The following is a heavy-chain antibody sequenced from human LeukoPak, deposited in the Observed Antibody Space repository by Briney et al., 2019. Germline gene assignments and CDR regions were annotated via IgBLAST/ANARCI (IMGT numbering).Heavy chain of an antibody. V-gene: IGHV3-7*01. D-gene: IGHD2-15*01. CDR1: GFTFSSYW. CDR2: IKQDGSEK. J-gene: IGHJ6*02. Sequence: GGSLRLSCAASGFTFSSYWMSWVRQAPGKGLEWVANIKQDGSEKYYVDSVKGRFTISGDNAKNSLYLQMNSLRAEDTAVYYCARDCSGGSCSYGMDVWGQGTTVTVSS. CDR3: ARDCSGGSCSYGMDV.